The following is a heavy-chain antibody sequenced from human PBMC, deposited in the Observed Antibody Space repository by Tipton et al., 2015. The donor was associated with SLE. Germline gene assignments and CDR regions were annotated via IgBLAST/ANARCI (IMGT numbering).Heavy chain of an antibody. Sequence: LRLSCTVSGGSISSYYWSWIRQPPGKGLEWIGYIYYSGSTNYSPSLKSRVTISVDTSKNQFSLKLSPVTAADTAVYYCARERNYYDSSGYPGWFDPWGQGTLVTVSS. CDR2: IYYSGST. J-gene: IGHJ5*02. CDR1: GGSISSYY. CDR3: ARERNYYDSSGYPGWFDP. D-gene: IGHD3-22*01. V-gene: IGHV4-59*01.